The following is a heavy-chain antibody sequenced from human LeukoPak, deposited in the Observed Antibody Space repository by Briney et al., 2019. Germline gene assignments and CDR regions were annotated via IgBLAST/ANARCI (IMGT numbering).Heavy chain of an antibody. Sequence: SVKVSCKASGGTFSSYAISWVRQAPGQGLEWMGGIIPIFGTANYAQKFQGRVTITTDESTSTAYMELSSLRSEDTAVYYCARLVPDDFWSGYLDYYYMDVWGKGTTVTVSS. D-gene: IGHD3-3*01. CDR3: ARLVPDDFWSGYLDYYYMDV. CDR2: IIPIFGTA. J-gene: IGHJ6*03. CDR1: GGTFSSYA. V-gene: IGHV1-69*05.